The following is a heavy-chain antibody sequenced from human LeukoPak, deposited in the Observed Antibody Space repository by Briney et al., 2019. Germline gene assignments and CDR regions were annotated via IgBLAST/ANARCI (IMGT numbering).Heavy chain of an antibody. Sequence: PSETLSLTCTVSGGSISSYYWNWIRQPPGKGLEWIGYIHYSGSTNYNPSLKSRVTISVDTSKNQFSLKLSSVTAGDTAVYYCAGRLWRRDGYNLSAFDIWGQGTMVTVSS. J-gene: IGHJ3*02. V-gene: IGHV4-59*01. CDR2: IHYSGST. D-gene: IGHD5-24*01. CDR1: GGSISSYY. CDR3: AGRLWRRDGYNLSAFDI.